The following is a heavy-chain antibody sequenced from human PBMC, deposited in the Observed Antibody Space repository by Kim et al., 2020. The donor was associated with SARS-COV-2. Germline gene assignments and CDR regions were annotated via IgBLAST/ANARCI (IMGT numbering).Heavy chain of an antibody. CDR3: ARASYYYDSSGYTGDY. J-gene: IGHJ4*01. D-gene: IGHD3-22*01. V-gene: IGHV4-34*01. Sequence: SETLSLTCAVYGGSFSGYYWSWIRQPPGKGLEWIGEINHSGSTNYNPSLKSRVTISVDTSKNQFSLKLSSVTAADTAVYYCARASYYYDSSGYTGDYWG. CDR1: GGSFSGYY. CDR2: INHSGST.